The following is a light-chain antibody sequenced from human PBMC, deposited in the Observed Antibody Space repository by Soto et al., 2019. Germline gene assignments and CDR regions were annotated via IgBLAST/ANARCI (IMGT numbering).Light chain of an antibody. CDR3: QQRSSWPLT. V-gene: IGKV3-11*01. Sequence: IVLTQSPASLSLSPGERATLSCRASQDITTYLAWYQQKPGQAPRLFIYDTFNRASDVPARFSGSGSGTVFTLTITNVAPDDSAIYYCQQRSSWPLTFGGGTKVDIK. CDR1: QDITTY. J-gene: IGKJ4*01. CDR2: DTF.